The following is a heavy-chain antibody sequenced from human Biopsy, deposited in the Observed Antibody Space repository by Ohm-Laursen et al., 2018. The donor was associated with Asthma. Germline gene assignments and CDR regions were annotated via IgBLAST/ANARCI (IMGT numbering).Heavy chain of an antibody. J-gene: IGHJ6*02. V-gene: IGHV1-69*01. CDR1: GGTFSNFA. CDR2: TMTVFGTT. CDR3: ARCQVGYSSGWSLLLKKIYYSGMDV. Sequence: SSVKVSCKAPGGTFSNFAISWVRQAPGQGLEWLGGTMTVFGTTNYAQKFLGRVTITADESTSTAYMEVTSLRSEDTAIYYCARCQVGYSSGWSLLLKKIYYSGMDVWGQGTAVTVSS. D-gene: IGHD6-19*01.